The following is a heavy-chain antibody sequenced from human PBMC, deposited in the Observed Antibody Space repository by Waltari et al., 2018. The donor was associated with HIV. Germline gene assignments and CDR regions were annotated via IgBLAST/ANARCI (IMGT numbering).Heavy chain of an antibody. CDR1: GFTLSDYY. CDR2: ISSSGSTI. CDR3: ASALSSSIPCDY. Sequence: QVQLVESGGGLVKPGGFLRLPCAASGFTLSDYYMSWSRQVPGKGLGVVWYISSSGSTIYYSDSVKGRFTITRDDAKNSLYLQMISLRAEDTAVYYCASALSSSIPCDYWGQGTLVTVSS. D-gene: IGHD6-6*01. V-gene: IGHV3-11*01. J-gene: IGHJ4*02.